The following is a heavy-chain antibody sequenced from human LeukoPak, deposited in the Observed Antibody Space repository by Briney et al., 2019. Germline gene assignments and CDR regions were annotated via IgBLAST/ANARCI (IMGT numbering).Heavy chain of an antibody. V-gene: IGHV3-11*04. D-gene: IGHD4-17*01. CDR2: ISSSGSTI. Sequence: GSLRLSCAASGFTFSDYYLSWVRQAPGKGLGWVSYISSSGSTIYYADSVKGRFTISRDNAKNSLYLQMNSLRAEDTAVYYCARDEVTTSIVHAFDIWGQGTMVTVSS. CDR1: GFTFSDYY. J-gene: IGHJ3*02. CDR3: ARDEVTTSIVHAFDI.